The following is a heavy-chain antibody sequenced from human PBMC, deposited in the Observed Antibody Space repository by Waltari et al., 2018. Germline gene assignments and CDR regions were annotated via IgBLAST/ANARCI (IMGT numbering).Heavy chain of an antibody. D-gene: IGHD1-7*01. J-gene: IGHJ6*03. Sequence: QVQLVQSGAEVKKPGASVKVSCKASGYTFTGCYMHWVRQAPGQGLEWMGWINPNSGGTNYAQKFQGRVTMTRDTSISTAYMELSRLRSDDTAVYYCARGGDNWNYFYYYYYMDVWGKGTTVTVSS. CDR2: INPNSGGT. CDR1: GYTFTGCY. CDR3: ARGGDNWNYFYYYYYMDV. V-gene: IGHV1-2*02.